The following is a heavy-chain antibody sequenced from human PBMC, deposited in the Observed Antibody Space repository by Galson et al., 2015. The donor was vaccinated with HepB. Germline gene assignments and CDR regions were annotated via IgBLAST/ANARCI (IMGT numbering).Heavy chain of an antibody. Sequence: SLRLSCAASGFTVSSNYMSWVRQAPGKGLEWVSVIYSGGSTYYADPVKRGFTIFRDDSKNTLYLQMNSLRAEVTAVYYCASGLGPWIWGQGTLVTVSS. CDR1: GFTVSSNY. CDR2: IYSGGST. V-gene: IGHV3-53*01. J-gene: IGHJ4*02. D-gene: IGHD5-12*01. CDR3: ASGLGPWI.